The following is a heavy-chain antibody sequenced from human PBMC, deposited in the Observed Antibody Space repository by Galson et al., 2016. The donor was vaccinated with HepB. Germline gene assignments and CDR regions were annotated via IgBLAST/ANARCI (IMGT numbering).Heavy chain of an antibody. CDR1: GFTFGNYW. CDR2: LNTDGTST. Sequence: SLRLSCAASGFTFGNYWIVWVRQTPGKGLLWVSRLNTDGTSTSYADSVKGRFTISRDNARNTMYLQMSSLRDEDTAVYYCARDFPNTRGGWYFDLWGRGALVTVSS. J-gene: IGHJ2*01. CDR3: ARDFPNTRGGWYFDL. D-gene: IGHD3-10*01. V-gene: IGHV3-74*01.